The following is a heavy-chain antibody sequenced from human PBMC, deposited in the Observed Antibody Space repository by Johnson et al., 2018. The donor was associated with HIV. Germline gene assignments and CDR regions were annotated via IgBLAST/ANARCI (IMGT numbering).Heavy chain of an antibody. D-gene: IGHD4-23*01. CDR1: GFTFSTYA. CDR3: ARDPPYGGNPMAFDV. Sequence: QMQLVESGGGAVRPGGSLRISCAASGFTFSTYAMHWVRQAPGKGLEWVTIISYDGINKYYADSVKGRFTISRDNSKDTLYLQMHSLRPEDTALYYCARDPPYGGNPMAFDVWGQGTMVTVSS. V-gene: IGHV3-30-3*01. J-gene: IGHJ3*01. CDR2: ISYDGINK.